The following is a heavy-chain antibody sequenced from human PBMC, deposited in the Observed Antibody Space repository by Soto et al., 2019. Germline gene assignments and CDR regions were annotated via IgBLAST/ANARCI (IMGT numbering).Heavy chain of an antibody. J-gene: IGHJ3*02. CDR1: GFTFSSYS. D-gene: IGHD6-6*01. CDR3: ARDKLVNGGFGWLGAFDI. CDR2: LSSSSSYI. Sequence: EVQLVESGGGLVKPGGSLRLSCAASGFTFSSYSMNWVRQAPGKGLEWVSSLSSSSSYIYYADSVKGRFTISRDNAKNSLYLQVNSLRAEDTAVYYCARDKLVNGGFGWLGAFDIWGQGTMVTVSS. V-gene: IGHV3-21*01.